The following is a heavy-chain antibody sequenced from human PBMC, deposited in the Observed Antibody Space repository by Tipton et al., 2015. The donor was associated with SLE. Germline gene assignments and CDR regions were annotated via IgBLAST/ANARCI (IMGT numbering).Heavy chain of an antibody. CDR2: IYTSGTT. V-gene: IGHV4-4*07. CDR1: GGSIRSYY. D-gene: IGHD5-24*01. Sequence: TLSLTCTVSGGSIRSYYWTWIRQFAGKGLEWIGRIYTSGTTNYNPSLRSRVSMSVDTSKNQISLILSSVTASDTAVYYCARMRGGYNAHHWGQGILVAVSS. J-gene: IGHJ5*02. CDR3: ARMRGGYNAHH.